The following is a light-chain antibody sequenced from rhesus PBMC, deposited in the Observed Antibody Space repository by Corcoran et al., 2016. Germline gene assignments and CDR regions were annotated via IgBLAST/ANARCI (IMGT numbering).Light chain of an antibody. Sequence: DIQMTQSPSSLSASVGDTVTITCRASQSISSWLAWYQQKPGKAPKLLFYKASGLQSGVPSRFSCSGSRTDFTLTSSSLQSEDFATYYCQQYSSSPYSFGQGTKVEIK. CDR3: QQYSSSPYS. CDR2: KAS. CDR1: QSISSW. V-gene: IGKV1-22*01. J-gene: IGKJ2*01.